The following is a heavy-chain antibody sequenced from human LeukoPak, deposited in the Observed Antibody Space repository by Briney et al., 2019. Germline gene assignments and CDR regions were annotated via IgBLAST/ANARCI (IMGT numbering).Heavy chain of an antibody. CDR3: AREKGHCSGGSCYSYFDL. V-gene: IGHV4-59*01. Sequence: SETLSLTCTVSGGSISSYYWSWIRQPPGKGLEWIGYIYYSGSTNYNPSLKSRVTISVDTSKNQFSLKLSSVTAADTAVYYCAREKGHCSGGSCYSYFDLWGRGTLVTVSS. CDR1: GGSISSYY. CDR2: IYYSGST. D-gene: IGHD2-15*01. J-gene: IGHJ2*01.